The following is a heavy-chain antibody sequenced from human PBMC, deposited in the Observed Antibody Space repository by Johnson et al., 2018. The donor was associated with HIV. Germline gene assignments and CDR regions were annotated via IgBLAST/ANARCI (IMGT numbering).Heavy chain of an antibody. V-gene: IGHV3-30*04. CDR3: ARDGGCSSSWYKYAFDI. D-gene: IGHD6-13*01. CDR2: ISYAGSNK. Sequence: QVPLVESGGGVVQPGRSLRLSCAASGFTFRSYAMHWVRQAPGKGLEWVAVISYAGSNKYYADSVKGRFTIPRDNSKNTLYLQMNSLRAEDTAVYYWARDGGCSSSWYKYAFDIWCQRSLVSVSS. J-gene: IGHJ3*02. CDR1: GFTFRSYA.